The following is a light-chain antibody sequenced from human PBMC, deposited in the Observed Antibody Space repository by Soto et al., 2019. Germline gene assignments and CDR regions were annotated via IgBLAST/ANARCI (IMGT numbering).Light chain of an antibody. J-gene: IGLJ2*01. CDR1: SSDVGGYDY. V-gene: IGLV2-14*01. CDR3: SSYSSSSTL. CDR2: DVN. Sequence: QSALTQPASVSGSPGQSITISCTGSSSDVGGYDYVSWYQQHPGKAPKLIIYDVNNRPSGVSNRFSGSKSANTASLTISGLHAEDEADYYCSSYSSSSTLFGGGTKLTVL.